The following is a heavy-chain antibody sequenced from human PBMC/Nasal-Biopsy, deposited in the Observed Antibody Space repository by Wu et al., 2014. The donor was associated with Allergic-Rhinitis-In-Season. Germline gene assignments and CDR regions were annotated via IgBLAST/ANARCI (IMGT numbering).Heavy chain of an antibody. V-gene: IGHV3-7*01. CDR3: GRGRQLGS. Sequence: LRLSCAASGFSFSSSWMSWVRQAPGKGLEWVANINKDGSEGNYVDSVKGRFTISRDNAKNSLYLQMNSLRAEDTAVYYCGRGRQLGSWGQGTLVTVSS. CDR2: INKDGSEG. CDR1: GFSFSSSW. D-gene: IGHD6-13*01. J-gene: IGHJ5*01.